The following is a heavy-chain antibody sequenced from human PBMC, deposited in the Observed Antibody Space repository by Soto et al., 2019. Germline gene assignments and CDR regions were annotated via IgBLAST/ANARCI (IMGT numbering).Heavy chain of an antibody. CDR2: IDWDDDK. Sequence: SGPTLVNPTQTLTLTCTFSGFSLSTSGMSVSWIRQPPGKALEWLAFIDWDDDKYYSASLKTRLTISKDTSKNQVVLTMTNMDPVDTATYYCARIRDSGTYPKGGYSDYWGQGTLVTVSS. J-gene: IGHJ4*02. D-gene: IGHD1-26*01. CDR1: GFSLSTSGMS. V-gene: IGHV2-70*01. CDR3: ARIRDSGTYPKGGYSDY.